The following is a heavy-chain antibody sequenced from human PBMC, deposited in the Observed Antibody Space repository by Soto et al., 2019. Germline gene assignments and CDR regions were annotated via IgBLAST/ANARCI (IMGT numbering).Heavy chain of an antibody. CDR2: IYYSGST. J-gene: IGHJ6*02. CDR3: ARVTTVTDQIYYYYYGMDV. Sequence: LSLTCTVSGGSISSGDYYWSWIRQPPGKGLEWIGYIYYSGSTYYNPSLKGRVTISVDTSKNQFSLKLSSVTAADTAVYYCARVTTVTDQIYYYYYGMDVWGQGTTVTVPS. D-gene: IGHD4-4*01. V-gene: IGHV4-30-4*01. CDR1: GGSISSGDYY.